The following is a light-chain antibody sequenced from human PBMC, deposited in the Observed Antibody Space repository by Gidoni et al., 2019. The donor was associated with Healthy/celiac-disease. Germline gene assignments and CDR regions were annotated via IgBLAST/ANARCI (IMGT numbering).Light chain of an antibody. J-gene: IGKJ1*01. V-gene: IGKV4-1*01. Sequence: NQSPDSLAVSLGERDTINCKYSQSVLYSSNNKNYLAWYQQKPGQPHKLLIYCASTRESGVTDRFSGSGSGTDFTLTISSLQAEDVAVYYCQQYYSTPLAFGQGTKVEIK. CDR3: QQYYSTPLA. CDR2: CAS. CDR1: QSVLYSSNNKNY.